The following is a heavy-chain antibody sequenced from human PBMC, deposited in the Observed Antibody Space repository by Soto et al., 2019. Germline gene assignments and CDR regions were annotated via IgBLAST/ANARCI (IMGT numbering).Heavy chain of an antibody. CDR2: ISSGSSVI. CDR3: ARGGRGYTKDDTFDI. Sequence: EVQLVESGGGLVKPGESLRLSCVASDSTFRSYSMNWVRQAPGRGLEWVSIISSGSSVIFYADSMKGRFTISRDNAKNSLYLQMNSLRDEDTAVYYCARGGRGYTKDDTFDIWGQGTMVTVSS. V-gene: IGHV3-21*01. D-gene: IGHD2-2*02. J-gene: IGHJ3*02. CDR1: DSTFRSYS.